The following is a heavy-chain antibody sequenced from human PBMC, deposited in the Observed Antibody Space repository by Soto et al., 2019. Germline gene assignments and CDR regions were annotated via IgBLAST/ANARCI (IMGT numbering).Heavy chain of an antibody. V-gene: IGHV4-4*02. CDR1: GGSISSSYW. D-gene: IGHD2-15*01. CDR3: ARVGYCSGGRCYPSYYAMDV. Sequence: XATLSLTCAVSGGSISSSYWWSWFRQPPGKGLEWIGKIFHSGSANYNPSLKSRVIISVDKSKNQFSLRLTSVTAADTAVYYCARVGYCSGGRCYPSYYAMDVWGQGTTVTVSS. J-gene: IGHJ6*02. CDR2: IFHSGSA.